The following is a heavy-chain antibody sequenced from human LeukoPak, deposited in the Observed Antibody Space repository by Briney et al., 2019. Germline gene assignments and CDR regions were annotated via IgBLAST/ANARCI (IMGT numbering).Heavy chain of an antibody. D-gene: IGHD6-19*01. V-gene: IGHV1-24*01. J-gene: IGHJ4*02. Sequence: ASVKVSCKVSGYTLTELSMHWVRQAPGKGLEWMGGFDPEDGETIYAQKFQGRVTMTEDTSTGTAYMELSSLRSEDTAVYYCATITVISSGWPLDYWGQGTLVTVSS. CDR2: FDPEDGET. CDR3: ATITVISSGWPLDY. CDR1: GYTLTELS.